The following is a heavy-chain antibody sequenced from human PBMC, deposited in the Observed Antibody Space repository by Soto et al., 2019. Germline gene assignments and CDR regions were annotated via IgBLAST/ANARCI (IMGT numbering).Heavy chain of an antibody. Sequence: GGSLXLSFAASGFTVSSNYMSWVRQAPGKGLEWVSVIYSGGSTYYADSVKGRFTISRDNSKNTLYLQMNSLRAEDTAVYYCASNWNFIYYYGMDVWGQGTTVSVSS. CDR2: IYSGGST. CDR1: GFTVSSNY. J-gene: IGHJ6*02. CDR3: ASNWNFIYYYGMDV. D-gene: IGHD1-1*01. V-gene: IGHV3-66*01.